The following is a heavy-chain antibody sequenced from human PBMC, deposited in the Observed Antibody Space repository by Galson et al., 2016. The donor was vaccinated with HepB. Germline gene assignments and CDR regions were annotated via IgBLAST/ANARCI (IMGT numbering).Heavy chain of an antibody. D-gene: IGHD6-19*01. Sequence: SLRLSCAVSGFTFSNYAMSWVRQAPGKGLEWVSGISGSGGSTYYTDSLKGRFTISRDNSKNMVYLQMNSLRAEDTAVYYCAKVPALYNSVAGPPFGYFDLWGRGTLATVSS. CDR2: ISGSGGST. J-gene: IGHJ2*01. CDR3: AKVPALYNSVAGPPFGYFDL. CDR1: GFTFSNYA. V-gene: IGHV3-23*01.